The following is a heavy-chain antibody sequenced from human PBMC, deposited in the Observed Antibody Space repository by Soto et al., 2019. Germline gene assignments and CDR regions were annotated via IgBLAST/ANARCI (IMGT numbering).Heavy chain of an antibody. Sequence: SETLSLTCTVSGGSISSSSYYWGWIRQPPGKGLEWIGSIYYSGSTYYNPSLKSRVTISVDTSKNQFSLKLSSVTAADTAVYYCARLGAFYSSSWNYYYYGMDVWGQGATVTVSS. CDR2: IYYSGST. CDR3: ARLGAFYSSSWNYYYYGMDV. V-gene: IGHV4-39*01. CDR1: GGSISSSSYY. J-gene: IGHJ6*02. D-gene: IGHD6-13*01.